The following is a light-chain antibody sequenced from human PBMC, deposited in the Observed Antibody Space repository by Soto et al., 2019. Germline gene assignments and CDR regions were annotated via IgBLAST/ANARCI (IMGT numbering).Light chain of an antibody. J-gene: IGKJ1*01. CDR3: QHYNSYSEA. Sequence: IQLTQSPSSLSASVGDRVTLTCRASQGISTYLAWYQQKPGKAPKLLIYKASTLKSGVPSRFSGSGSGTEFTLTISSLQPDDVATYDGQHYNSYSEAFGQGTKVDIK. CDR2: KAS. CDR1: QGISTY. V-gene: IGKV1-5*03.